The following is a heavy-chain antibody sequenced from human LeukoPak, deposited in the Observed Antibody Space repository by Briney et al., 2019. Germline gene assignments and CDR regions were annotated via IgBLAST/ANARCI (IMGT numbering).Heavy chain of an antibody. Sequence: PGGSLRLSCAAYGFTFSDYSMSWIRQAPGKGLEWVSYISSSGGTIYYADSVKGRFTISRDNAKNSLYLQMNSLRAEDTAVYYCASEGSYNWNTVDYWGQGPLVTVSS. CDR2: ISSSGGTI. D-gene: IGHD1/OR15-1a*01. J-gene: IGHJ4*02. CDR3: ASEGSYNWNTVDY. V-gene: IGHV3-11*01. CDR1: GFTFSDYS.